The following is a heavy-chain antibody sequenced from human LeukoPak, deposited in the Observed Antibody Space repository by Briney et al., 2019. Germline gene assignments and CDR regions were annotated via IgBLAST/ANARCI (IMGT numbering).Heavy chain of an antibody. CDR3: TTGIRGD. CDR1: GFTFTNAW. J-gene: IGHJ4*02. V-gene: IGHV3-15*04. CDR2: IASKTDGGTT. Sequence: GGSLRLSCAASGFTFTNAWMNWVRQAPGKGLEWVGRIASKTDGGTTDYAAPVKGRFTISRDDSKNTLFLQMNSLKTEDTAVYYCTTGIRGDCGQGTLVTVSS.